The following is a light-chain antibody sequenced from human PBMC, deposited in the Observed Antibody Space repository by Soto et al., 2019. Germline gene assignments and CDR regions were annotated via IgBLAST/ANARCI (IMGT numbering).Light chain of an antibody. Sequence: QSALTQPASVSGTPGQSITISCTGSNSDFGIYDFVSWYQHHPGKAPKLIVSEVSHRPSGVSNRFSGSKSGNTASLTISGLQSEDEADYYCQSYDTRLGDWVFGGGTKVTVL. J-gene: IGLJ3*02. CDR2: EVS. V-gene: IGLV2-14*01. CDR3: QSYDTRLGDWV. CDR1: NSDFGIYDF.